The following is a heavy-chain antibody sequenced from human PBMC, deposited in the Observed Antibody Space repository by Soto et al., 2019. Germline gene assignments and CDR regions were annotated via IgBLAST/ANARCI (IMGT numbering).Heavy chain of an antibody. CDR1: GYTFTGYY. V-gene: IGHV1-2*04. CDR2: INPNSGGT. D-gene: IGHD3-22*01. Sequence: QVQLVQSGAEVKKPGASVKVSCKASGYTFTGYYMHWVRQAPGQGLEWMGWINPNSGGTNYAQKFQGWVTMSRDTSISTDYMELSRLRSDDTAVYYCARVYYDSSGFDIWGQGTMVTVSS. CDR3: ARVYYDSSGFDI. J-gene: IGHJ3*02.